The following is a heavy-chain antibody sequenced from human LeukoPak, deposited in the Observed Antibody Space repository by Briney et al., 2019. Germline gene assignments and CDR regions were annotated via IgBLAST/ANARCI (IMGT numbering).Heavy chain of an antibody. CDR2: MSHNRGT. Sequence: SETLSLTCAVSGHSISTGYYWGWIRQPPGEGLGWIGIMSHNRGTYYNPSLKSRVTISMDTSKNQISLRLTSVTAADTAVYYCASYYASGVSAYNYYGMDVWGKGTTVTVSS. D-gene: IGHD3-10*01. CDR1: GHSISTGYY. J-gene: IGHJ6*04. V-gene: IGHV4-38-2*01. CDR3: ASYYASGVSAYNYYGMDV.